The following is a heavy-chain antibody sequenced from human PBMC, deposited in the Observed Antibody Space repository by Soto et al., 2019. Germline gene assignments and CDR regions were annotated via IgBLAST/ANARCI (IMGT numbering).Heavy chain of an antibody. V-gene: IGHV3-7*03. Sequence: GGSLRLSCAASGFTFNTFWMSWVRQSPGKGLEWVANIKHDGSETYYVDSVKGRFTISRDNAKNSLFLQMNTLRTEDTAVYYCARDFATHCSGSTCYPYAYWGQGALVTVSS. J-gene: IGHJ4*02. CDR1: GFTFNTFW. D-gene: IGHD2-15*01. CDR3: ARDFATHCSGSTCYPYAY. CDR2: IKHDGSET.